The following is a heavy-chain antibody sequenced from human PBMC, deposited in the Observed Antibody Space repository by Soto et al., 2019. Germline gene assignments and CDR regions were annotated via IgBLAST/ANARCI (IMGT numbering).Heavy chain of an antibody. CDR3: ARSDGRY. J-gene: IGHJ4*02. CDR2: IYYSGST. CDR1: GGSISSYD. Sequence: SETLSLTCTVSGGSISSYDGSWILQPPGKGLEWIGYIYYSGSTNYNPSLKSRVTISVDTSKNQFSLKLSSVTAADTAVYYCARSDGRYWGQGTLVTVSS. V-gene: IGHV4-59*01.